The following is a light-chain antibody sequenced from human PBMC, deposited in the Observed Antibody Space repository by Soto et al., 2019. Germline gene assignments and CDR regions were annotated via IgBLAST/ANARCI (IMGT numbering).Light chain of an antibody. Sequence: EIVLTQSPGTLSFSPGERATLSCRSSQSVSSSYLAWYQQKPGQAPRLLIYGASSRATGIPDRFSGSGSGTDFTLTISRLEPEDFAVYYCQKYGSSPRKFGQGTKVDIK. CDR2: GAS. V-gene: IGKV3-20*01. J-gene: IGKJ1*01. CDR3: QKYGSSPRK. CDR1: QSVSSSY.